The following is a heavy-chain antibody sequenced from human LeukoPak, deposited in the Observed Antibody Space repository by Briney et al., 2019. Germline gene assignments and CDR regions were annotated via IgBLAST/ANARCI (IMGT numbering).Heavy chain of an antibody. CDR3: ARVGYSNSYDY. Sequence: ASVKVSCRASGYTFTSYGISWVRQAPGQGLEWMGWISAYNGNTNYAQNFQGRVTITWSTSISTAYMELSSLTSEDTAVYYCARVGYSNSYDYWGQGTPVTVSS. V-gene: IGHV1-18*01. J-gene: IGHJ4*02. CDR2: ISAYNGNT. CDR1: GYTFTSYG. D-gene: IGHD4-11*01.